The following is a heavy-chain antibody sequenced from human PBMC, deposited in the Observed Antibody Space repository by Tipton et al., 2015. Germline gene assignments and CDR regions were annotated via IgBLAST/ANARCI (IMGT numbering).Heavy chain of an antibody. J-gene: IGHJ4*02. CDR2: IQFSGST. CDR3: ARARGRHGGLFDS. CDR1: AYSISSDYY. Sequence: TLSLTCAVSAYSISSDYYWGWIRQPPGKELEWIGYIQFSGSTNYNPSLKSRVTISLDTSTTQFSLKMTSVTTTDTAVYYCARARGRHGGLFDSWGQGALVTVSS. D-gene: IGHD4-23*01. V-gene: IGHV4-38-2*01.